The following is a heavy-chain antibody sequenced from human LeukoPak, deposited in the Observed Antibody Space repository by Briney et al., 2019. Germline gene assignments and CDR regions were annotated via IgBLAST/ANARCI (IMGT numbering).Heavy chain of an antibody. V-gene: IGHV1-24*01. CDR2: FDPEDGET. D-gene: IGHD2-21*02. J-gene: IGHJ4*02. CDR1: GYTLTELS. Sequence: ASVTVSCKVSGYTLTELSMHWVRQAPGKGLEWMGGFDPEDGETIYAQKFQGRVTMAEDTSTDTAYMELSSLRSEDTAVYYCATVNAYCGGDCYPDYWGQGTLVTVSS. CDR3: ATVNAYCGGDCYPDY.